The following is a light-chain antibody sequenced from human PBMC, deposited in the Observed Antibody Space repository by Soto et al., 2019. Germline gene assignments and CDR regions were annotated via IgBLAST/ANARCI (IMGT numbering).Light chain of an antibody. J-gene: IGKJ4*01. V-gene: IGKV3D-15*01. CDR3: QQYHTWPIT. CDR2: AAS. Sequence: IVMTQSPDTLSVSPGERATLSCRASETVRSNLAWYQQKPGQAPRLLIYAASTRATGIPARFSGSGSGTEFTLTISSLQSEDCAIYYCQQYHTWPITFGGGTKVDIK. CDR1: ETVRSN.